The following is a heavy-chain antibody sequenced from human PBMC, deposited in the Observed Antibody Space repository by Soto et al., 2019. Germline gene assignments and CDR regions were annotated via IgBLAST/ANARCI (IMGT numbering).Heavy chain of an antibody. D-gene: IGHD1-26*01. J-gene: IGHJ3*02. CDR3: ASPRGGSYYFDAFDI. Sequence: GGSLRLSCAASGFTFSSYSMNWVRQAPGKGLEWVSYISSSSSTIYYADSVKGRFTISRDNAKNSLYLQMNSLRDEYTAVYYCASPRGGSYYFDAFDIWGQGTMVTVSS. V-gene: IGHV3-48*02. CDR1: GFTFSSYS. CDR2: ISSSSSTI.